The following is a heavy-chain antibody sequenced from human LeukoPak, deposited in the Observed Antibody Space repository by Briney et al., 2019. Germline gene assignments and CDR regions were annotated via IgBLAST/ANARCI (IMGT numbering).Heavy chain of an antibody. CDR3: TRDPDKSSKVDF. V-gene: IGHV3-11*01. CDR1: GFTFSDHY. Sequence: PGGSLRLSCAASGFTFSDHYMSWIPQAPGKGLEWVSYIDGSGRALYYADSVKGRFTISRDNAKNSLFLQMDSLRAEDTAVYYRTRDPDKSSKVDFWGQGTLVTVSS. D-gene: IGHD3-9*01. J-gene: IGHJ4*02. CDR2: IDGSGRAL.